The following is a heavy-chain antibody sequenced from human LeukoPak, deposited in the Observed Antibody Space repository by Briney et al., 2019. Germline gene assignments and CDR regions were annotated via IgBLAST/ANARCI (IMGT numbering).Heavy chain of an antibody. V-gene: IGHV4-59*01. Sequence: PSETLSLTCTVSGGSISSYYWSWIRQPPGKGLEWIGYIYYSGSTNYNPSLKSRVTISVDTSKNQFSLKLSSVTAADTAMYYCASVDTAMGDAFDIWGQGTMVTVSS. CDR1: GGSISSYY. CDR3: ASVDTAMGDAFDI. J-gene: IGHJ3*02. D-gene: IGHD5-18*01. CDR2: IYYSGST.